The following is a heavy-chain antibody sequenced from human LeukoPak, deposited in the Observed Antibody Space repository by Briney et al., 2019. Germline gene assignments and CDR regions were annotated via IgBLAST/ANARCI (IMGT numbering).Heavy chain of an antibody. V-gene: IGHV4-59*08. J-gene: IGHJ5*02. D-gene: IGHD2-15*01. CDR3: ARRDCSGGSCYGRVWFDP. CDR2: IYYSGST. Sequence: SETLSLTCTVSGGSISSYYWSWIRQPPGKGLEWIGYIYYSGSTNYNPSLKSRVTISVDTSKNQFSLKLSSVTAADTAVYYCARRDCSGGSCYGRVWFDPWGQGTLVTASS. CDR1: GGSISSYY.